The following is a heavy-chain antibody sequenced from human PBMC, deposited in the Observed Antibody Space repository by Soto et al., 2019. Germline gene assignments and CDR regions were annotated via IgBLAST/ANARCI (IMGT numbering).Heavy chain of an antibody. Sequence: VQLRESGGSLVQPGGSLTLSCAASGFPFSSYAMSWVRQTPEGGLEWVAAISGGGNDRYYADFVQGRFTFSRDNSRNFLYLHMNSLRADDTAMYFCARSLFMVAPDSEPFDYWGQGTLVTVSS. CDR1: GFPFSSYA. V-gene: IGHV3-23*01. J-gene: IGHJ4*02. D-gene: IGHD3-22*01. CDR2: ISGGGNDR. CDR3: ARSLFMVAPDSEPFDY.